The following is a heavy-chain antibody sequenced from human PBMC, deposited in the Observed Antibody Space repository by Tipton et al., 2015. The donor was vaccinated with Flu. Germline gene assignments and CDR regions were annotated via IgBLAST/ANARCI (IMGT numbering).Heavy chain of an antibody. V-gene: IGHV4-31*03. CDR3: ARDRTTMVTSHYYYYGMDV. CDR2: IYYSGST. J-gene: IGHJ6*02. CDR1: GGSISSGGYY. D-gene: IGHD4-23*01. Sequence: TLSLTCTVSGGSISSGGYYWSWIRQHPGKGLEWIGYIYYSGSTYYNPSLKSRVTISVDTSKNQFSLKLSSVTAADTAVYYCARDRTTMVTSHYYYYGMDVWGQGTTVTVSS.